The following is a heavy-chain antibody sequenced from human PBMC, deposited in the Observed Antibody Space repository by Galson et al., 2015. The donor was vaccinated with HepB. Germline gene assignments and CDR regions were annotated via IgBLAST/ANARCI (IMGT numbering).Heavy chain of an antibody. CDR1: GFTFSSYG. Sequence: SLRLSCAASGFTFSSYGMHWVRQAPGKGLEWVAVISYDGSNKYYADSVKGRFTISRDNSKNTLYLQMNSLRAEDTAVYYCAKDEPNLIKYDFWSGNYFDYWGQGTLVTVSS. D-gene: IGHD3-3*01. CDR3: AKDEPNLIKYDFWSGNYFDY. J-gene: IGHJ4*02. CDR2: ISYDGSNK. V-gene: IGHV3-30*18.